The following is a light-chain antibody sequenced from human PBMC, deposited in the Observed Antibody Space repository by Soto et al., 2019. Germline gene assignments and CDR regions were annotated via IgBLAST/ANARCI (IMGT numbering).Light chain of an antibody. Sequence: DIQLTQSPSFLSASVGDRVTFTCRASQGISSYLAWYQQKPGKAPKLLIYAASTLQSGVPSRFSGSGSGTEFTLTISSLQPEDFATYYCQQLNSYPPWTFGQGTKVEIK. J-gene: IGKJ1*01. CDR1: QGISSY. CDR2: AAS. V-gene: IGKV1-9*01. CDR3: QQLNSYPPWT.